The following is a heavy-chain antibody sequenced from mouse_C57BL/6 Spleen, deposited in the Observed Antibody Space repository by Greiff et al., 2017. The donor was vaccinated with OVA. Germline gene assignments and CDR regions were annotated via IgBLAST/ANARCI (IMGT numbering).Heavy chain of an antibody. CDR3: ARGELGPAWFAY. V-gene: IGHV1-69*01. CDR2: IDPSDSYT. CDR1: GYTFTSYW. Sequence: QVQLKQPGAELVMPGASVKLSCKASGYTFTSYWMHWVKQRPGQGLEWIGEIDPSDSYTNYNQKFKGKSTLTVDKSSSTAYMQLSSLTSEDSAVDDCARGELGPAWFAYWGQGTLVTVSA. D-gene: IGHD4-1*01. J-gene: IGHJ3*01.